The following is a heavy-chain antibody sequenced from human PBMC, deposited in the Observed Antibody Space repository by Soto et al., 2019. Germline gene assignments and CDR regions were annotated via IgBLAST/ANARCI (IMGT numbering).Heavy chain of an antibody. Sequence: QVQLQESGPGLVKPSQTLSLSCTVSGGSISNSGYYWSWIRLHPGKGLDWIGYISSGGSTYYDPSLKSRVTISIDTSQNQFSLRLTSVTAADTAVYYCARDQCSGGYCYSSYWGQGTLVTVSS. V-gene: IGHV4-31*03. CDR1: GGSISNSGYY. CDR2: ISSGGST. D-gene: IGHD2-15*01. CDR3: ARDQCSGGYCYSSY. J-gene: IGHJ4*02.